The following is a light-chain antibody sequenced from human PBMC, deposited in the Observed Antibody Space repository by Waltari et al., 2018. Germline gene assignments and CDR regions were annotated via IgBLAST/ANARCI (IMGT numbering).Light chain of an antibody. CDR3: QHRTSWPIT. CDR1: QSVSSY. Sequence: EIVLTQSPATLSLSPGERATLSCRASQSVSSYLAWYQQKPGQAPRLLIYDASKRATGIPARFSGSGSGTDFTLTISGLEPEDFAVYYCQHRTSWPITFGQGTRLEIK. J-gene: IGKJ5*01. V-gene: IGKV3-11*01. CDR2: DAS.